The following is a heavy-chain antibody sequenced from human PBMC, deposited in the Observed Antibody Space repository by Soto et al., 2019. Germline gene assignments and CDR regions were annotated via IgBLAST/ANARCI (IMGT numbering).Heavy chain of an antibody. CDR2: ISAYNGNT. CDR1: GYTLTSYG. CDR3: ARIGYSSSWYIPAEQDYGMDV. V-gene: IGHV1-18*01. J-gene: IGHJ6*02. D-gene: IGHD6-13*01. Sequence: ASVTVSCKASGYTLTSYGISWVRQAPGQGLEWMGWISAYNGNTNYAQKLQGRVTMTTDTSTSTAYMELRSLRSDDTAVYYCARIGYSSSWYIPAEQDYGMDVWGQGTTVTVSS.